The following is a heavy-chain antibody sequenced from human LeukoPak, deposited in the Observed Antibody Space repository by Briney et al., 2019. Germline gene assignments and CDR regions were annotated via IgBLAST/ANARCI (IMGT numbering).Heavy chain of an antibody. CDR2: ISGSGGGT. V-gene: IGHV3-23*01. Sequence: GGSLRLSCAASGFTFSSYAMSWVRQAPGKGLEWVSAISGSGGGTYYADSVKGRFTISRDNSKNTLYLQMNSLRAEDTAVYYCAKGGGYYGSGSYYNYWGQGTLVTVSS. J-gene: IGHJ4*02. CDR1: GFTFSSYA. D-gene: IGHD3-10*01. CDR3: AKGGGYYGSGSYYNY.